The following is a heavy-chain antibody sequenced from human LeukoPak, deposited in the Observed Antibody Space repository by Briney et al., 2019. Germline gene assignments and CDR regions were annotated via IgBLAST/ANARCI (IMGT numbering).Heavy chain of an antibody. CDR2: IKQDGSEK. D-gene: IGHD6-19*01. Sequence: GGSLRLSCAVSGITFSSYWMSWVRQDPGKGLEWVANIKQDGSEKYYVDSVTGRFTISRDNAKNSLFLQMNSLRAEGTAVYYRARMGYSSGWYLDYWGQGTLVTVSS. V-gene: IGHV3-7*01. J-gene: IGHJ4*02. CDR3: ARMGYSSGWYLDY. CDR1: GITFSSYW.